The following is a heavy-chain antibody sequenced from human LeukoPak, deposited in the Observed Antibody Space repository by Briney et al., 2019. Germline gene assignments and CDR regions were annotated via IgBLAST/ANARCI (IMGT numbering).Heavy chain of an antibody. CDR1: GYTFTSYY. J-gene: IGHJ6*02. V-gene: IGHV1-46*01. Sequence: GASVKVSCKASGYTFTSYYMHWVRQAPGQGLEWMGIINPSGGSTSYAQKFQGRVTMTRDTSTSTVYMELSSLRSEDTAVYYCARDRGSIAARSHYYYDMDVWGQGTTVTVSS. CDR3: ARDRGSIAARSHYYYDMDV. D-gene: IGHD6-6*01. CDR2: INPSGGST.